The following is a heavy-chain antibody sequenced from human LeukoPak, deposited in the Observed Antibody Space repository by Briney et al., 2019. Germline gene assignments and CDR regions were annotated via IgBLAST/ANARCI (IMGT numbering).Heavy chain of an antibody. J-gene: IGHJ4*02. V-gene: IGHV3-48*03. D-gene: IGHD6-19*01. CDR1: GFTFSSYE. CDR2: ISSSGSTI. Sequence: PGGSLRLSCAASGFTFSSYEMNWVRQAPGKGMEWVSYISSSGSTIYYADSVKGRFTISRDNSKNTLYVQMNSLRAEDTAVYYCAKEVRSSGWPLDYWGKGALVTVSS. CDR3: AKEVRSSGWPLDY.